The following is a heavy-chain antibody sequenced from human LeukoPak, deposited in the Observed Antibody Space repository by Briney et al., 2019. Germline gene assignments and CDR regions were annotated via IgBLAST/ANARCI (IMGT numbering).Heavy chain of an antibody. CDR3: ATKVLRSGYTYGFGNY. CDR1: GYTLTELS. D-gene: IGHD5-18*01. Sequence: ASVKVSCKVSGYTLTELSMHWVRQAPGKGREWMGGFDPEDGETIYAQQFQGRVTMTEDTSTDTAYMELSSLRSEDTAVYYCATKVLRSGYTYGFGNYWGQGTLVTVSS. J-gene: IGHJ4*02. CDR2: FDPEDGET. V-gene: IGHV1-24*01.